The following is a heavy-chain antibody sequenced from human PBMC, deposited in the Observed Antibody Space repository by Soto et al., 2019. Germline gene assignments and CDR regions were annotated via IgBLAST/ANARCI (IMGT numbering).Heavy chain of an antibody. V-gene: IGHV2-5*02. CDR1: GFSLSTSGVG. J-gene: IGHJ4*02. D-gene: IGHD2-15*01. Sequence: QITLKESGPTLVKPTQTLTLTSTFSGFSLSTSGVGVGWIRQPPGTALEWLALIYWDDDKRYSPSLKSRLTITKDTSKNQVVLTMTNMDPVDTATYYCAHRPSYCSGGSCYSGFDYWGEGTLVTVSS. CDR3: AHRPSYCSGGSCYSGFDY. CDR2: IYWDDDK.